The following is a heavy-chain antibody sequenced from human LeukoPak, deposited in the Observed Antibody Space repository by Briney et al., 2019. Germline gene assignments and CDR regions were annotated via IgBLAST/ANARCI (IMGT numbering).Heavy chain of an antibody. D-gene: IGHD6-13*01. CDR2: IYTSGST. J-gene: IGHJ4*02. CDR1: GGSISSYY. CDR3: ARSLLAYSSSWYYFDY. V-gene: IGHV4-4*07. Sequence: SETLSLTCTVSGGSISSYYWSWIRQPAGKGLEWIGRIYTSGSTNYNPSLKSRVTMSVDTSKNQFSLKLSSVTAADTAVYYCARSLLAYSSSWYYFDYWGQGTLVTVSS.